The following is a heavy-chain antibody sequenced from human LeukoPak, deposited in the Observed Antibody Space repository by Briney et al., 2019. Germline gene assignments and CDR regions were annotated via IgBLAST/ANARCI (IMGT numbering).Heavy chain of an antibody. CDR1: GFNFGNAW. Sequence: GGSLRLSCAASGFNFGNAWMSWVRQAPGKGLEWVGRIKRKGDGGTSDYAAPVKGRFSISRDDSKNTLYLQMNSLKNEDTAVYYCSEYNSKDAFNIWGQGAMVTVSS. CDR2: IKRKGDGGTS. V-gene: IGHV3-15*01. J-gene: IGHJ3*02. D-gene: IGHD1-1*01. CDR3: SEYNSKDAFNI.